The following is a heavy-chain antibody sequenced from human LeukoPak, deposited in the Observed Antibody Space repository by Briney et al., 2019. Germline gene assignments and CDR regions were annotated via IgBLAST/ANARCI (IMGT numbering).Heavy chain of an antibody. CDR1: GFTFSSYW. Sequence: GGSLRLSCAASGFTFSSYWMSWVRQAPGKGLEWVANIKQDGSEKYYVDSVKGRFTISRDNAKNSLYLQMNSLRAEDTAVYYCASSGYSGYDPLTYFDYWGQGTLVTVSS. CDR3: ASSGYSGYDPLTYFDY. J-gene: IGHJ4*02. V-gene: IGHV3-7*01. CDR2: IKQDGSEK. D-gene: IGHD5-12*01.